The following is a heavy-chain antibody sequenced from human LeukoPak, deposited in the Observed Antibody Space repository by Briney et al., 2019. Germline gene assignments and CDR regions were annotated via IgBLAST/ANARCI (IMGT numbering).Heavy chain of an antibody. Sequence: GGSLRLSCAASGFTFSSYGMHWVRQAPGKGLEWVAFIRYDGSNKYYADSVKGRFTISRDNSKNTLYLQMNSLRAEDTAVYYCARFAAGGSYYYYMDVWGKGTTVTVSS. V-gene: IGHV3-30*02. CDR3: ARFAAGGSYYYYMDV. D-gene: IGHD3-10*01. CDR1: GFTFSSYG. CDR2: IRYDGSNK. J-gene: IGHJ6*03.